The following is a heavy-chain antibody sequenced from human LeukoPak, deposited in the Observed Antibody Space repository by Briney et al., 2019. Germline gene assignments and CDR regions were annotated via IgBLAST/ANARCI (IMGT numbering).Heavy chain of an antibody. J-gene: IGHJ6*03. CDR2: ISTSGST. CDR3: AGLLLDYGDYDGSSYYYYYMDV. CDR1: RGSISSYY. D-gene: IGHD4-17*01. Sequence: SETLSLTCTVSRGSISSYYWSWIRQPPGKGLEWIGYISTSGSTNYNPSLKSRVPISVDTSKNQFSLKLSSVTAADTAVYYCAGLLLDYGDYDGSSYYYYYMDVWGKGTTVTVSS. V-gene: IGHV4-4*09.